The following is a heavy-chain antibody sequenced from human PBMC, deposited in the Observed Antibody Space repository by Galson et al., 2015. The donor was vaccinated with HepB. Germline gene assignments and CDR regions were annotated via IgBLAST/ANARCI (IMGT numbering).Heavy chain of an antibody. J-gene: IGHJ4*02. D-gene: IGHD3-22*01. V-gene: IGHV3-30*18. Sequence: SLRLSCAASGFTFSSYGMHWVRQAPGKGLEWVAVISYDGSNKYYADSVKGRFTISRDNSKNTLYLQMNSLRAEDTAVYYCAKDTRDYYDSSGFFDYWGQGTLVTVSS. CDR2: ISYDGSNK. CDR1: GFTFSSYG. CDR3: AKDTRDYYDSSGFFDY.